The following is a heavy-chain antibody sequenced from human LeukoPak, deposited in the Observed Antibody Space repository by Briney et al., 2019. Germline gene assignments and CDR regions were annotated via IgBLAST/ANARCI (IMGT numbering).Heavy chain of an antibody. Sequence: GESLKISCKCSGYSFTSYWIGWVRQMPGRGLEWAGIIYPGDSDTRYSPSFQGQVTISADKSISTAYLQWSSLKASDTAIYYCARQTLTNYDGRDGDFQHWGQGTLVTVSS. CDR3: ARQTLTNYDGRDGDFQH. J-gene: IGHJ1*01. CDR2: IYPGDSDT. D-gene: IGHD3-22*01. CDR1: GYSFTSYW. V-gene: IGHV5-51*01.